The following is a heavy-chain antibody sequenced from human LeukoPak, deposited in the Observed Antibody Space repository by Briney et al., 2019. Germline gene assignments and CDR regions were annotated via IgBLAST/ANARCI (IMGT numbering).Heavy chain of an antibody. CDR2: IIPIFGTA. J-gene: IGHJ4*02. V-gene: IGHV1-69*13. D-gene: IGHD3-9*01. CDR3: ARPRHYDILTGYYNEGLDY. Sequence: SVKVSCKASGGTFSSYAISWVRQAPGQGLEWMGGIIPIFGTANYAQKFQGRVTITADESTSTAYMELSSLRSEDTAVYYCARPRHYDILTGYYNEGLDYWGQGTLATVSS. CDR1: GGTFSSYA.